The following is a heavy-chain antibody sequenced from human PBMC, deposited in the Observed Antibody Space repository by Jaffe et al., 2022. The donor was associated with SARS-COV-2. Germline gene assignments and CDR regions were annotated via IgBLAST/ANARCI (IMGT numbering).Heavy chain of an antibody. CDR3: ARDLSGGGLDV. Sequence: QLVESGGGLVQPGGSRRLSCTTSGFTFSSYAMHWVRQAPGKGLQYVSAVSNDGTRAYYVDSVRGRFTISRDNSKNTVYLQMGSLRVEDMAVYYCARDLSGGGLDVWGQGTTVTVSS. V-gene: IGHV3-64*07. CDR1: GFTFSSYA. CDR2: VSNDGTRA. J-gene: IGHJ6*02.